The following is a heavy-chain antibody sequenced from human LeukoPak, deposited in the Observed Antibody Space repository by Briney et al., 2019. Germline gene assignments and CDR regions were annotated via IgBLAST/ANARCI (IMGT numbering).Heavy chain of an antibody. CDR3: ARDAQGFGAGNAFDI. D-gene: IGHD3-10*01. V-gene: IGHV3-21*01. CDR1: GFTFSTYS. CDR2: ISSSSSYI. J-gene: IGHJ3*02. Sequence: GGSLRLSCAASGFTFSTYSMNWVRQAPGKGLEWVSSISSSSSYIYYADSVKGRFTISRDNAKNSLYLQMNSLRAEDTAVYYCARDAQGFGAGNAFDIWGQGTMVTVSS.